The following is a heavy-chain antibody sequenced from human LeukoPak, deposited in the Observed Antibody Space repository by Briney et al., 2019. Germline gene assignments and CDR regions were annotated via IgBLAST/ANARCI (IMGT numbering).Heavy chain of an antibody. J-gene: IGHJ5*02. CDR2: INHSGST. CDR1: DGSFSAHY. Sequence: SETLSLTCTVYDGSFSAHYWSWIRQPPGRGLDWIGKINHSGSTNYAPSLKSRVSMSMETSRNQFSLKLSSVTAADSAVYYCARVLVRRLDPWGQGTLVTVSS. D-gene: IGHD2-2*01. V-gene: IGHV4-34*01. CDR3: ARVLVRRLDP.